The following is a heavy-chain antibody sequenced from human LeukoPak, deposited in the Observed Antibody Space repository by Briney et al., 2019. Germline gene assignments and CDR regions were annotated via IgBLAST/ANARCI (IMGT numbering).Heavy chain of an antibody. CDR1: GFTVSSNY. V-gene: IGHV3-53*01. D-gene: IGHD3-10*01. CDR2: IYSGGST. CDR3: ARELVRGGELLSTYYYYGMDV. Sequence: GGSLRLSCAASGFTVSSNYMSWVRQAPGKGLEWVSVIYSGGSTYYADSVKGRFTISRDNSKNTLYLQMNSLRAEDTAVCYCARELVRGGELLSTYYYYGMDVWGQGTTVTVS. J-gene: IGHJ6*02.